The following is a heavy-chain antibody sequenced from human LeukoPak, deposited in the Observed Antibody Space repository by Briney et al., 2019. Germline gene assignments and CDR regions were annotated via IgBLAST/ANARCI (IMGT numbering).Heavy chain of an antibody. CDR1: GSNFNDAW. V-gene: IGHV3-15*01. D-gene: IGHD1-1*01. CDR2: LKSKGGGETA. CDR3: SWELDVSFGRRLES. J-gene: IGHJ4*02. Sequence: GGSLRLSCATSGSNFNDAWMSWVRQAPGGGLEWVGRLKSKGGGETADYGAAVKGRFTISRDDSKSTLYLQMNSLKNEDTAVHFCSWELDVSFGRRLESWGQGTLVTVAS.